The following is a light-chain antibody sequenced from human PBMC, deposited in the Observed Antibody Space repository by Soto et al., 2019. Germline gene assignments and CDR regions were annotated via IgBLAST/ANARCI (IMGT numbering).Light chain of an antibody. CDR2: KAS. V-gene: IGKV1-5*03. CDR1: QSISSC. J-gene: IGKJ3*01. CDR3: QQYNSYSLT. Sequence: DIRMTQSPSTLSASVGDRVTITCRANQSISSCLACYQQKPGKAPNLLIYKASSLESGVQSRFSGSGSGTEFALTIRSLQPDDFATNYCQQYNSYSLTFGPGAKVDIK.